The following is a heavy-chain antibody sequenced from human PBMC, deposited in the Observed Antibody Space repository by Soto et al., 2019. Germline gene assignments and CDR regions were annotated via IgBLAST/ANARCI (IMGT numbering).Heavy chain of an antibody. V-gene: IGHV1-3*01. CDR3: ARDLGDYGDSGYFDY. CDR2: INAGNGNT. Sequence: ASVKVSCKASGYTFTSYAMHWVRQAPGQRLEWMGWINAGNGNTKYSQKFKGKITITRDTTASTAYKELSNLRSENTAVYYCARDLGDYGDSGYFDYWGQGTLVTVSS. CDR1: GYTFTSYA. D-gene: IGHD4-17*01. J-gene: IGHJ4*02.